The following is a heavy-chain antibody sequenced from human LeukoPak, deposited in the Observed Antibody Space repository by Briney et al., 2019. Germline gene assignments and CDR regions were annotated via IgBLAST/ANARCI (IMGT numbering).Heavy chain of an antibody. CDR3: ARGVGYYYDSSADY. CDR2: ISTSSTYT. Sequence: KTGGSLRLSCAASGFTFSEHYMSWIRQAPGKGLEWVSYISTSSTYTNYADSVKGRFTISRDNAKNSLYPQMNSLRAEDTAVYYCARGVGYYYDSSADYWGQGTLVTVSS. J-gene: IGHJ4*02. D-gene: IGHD3-22*01. CDR1: GFTFSEHY. V-gene: IGHV3-11*05.